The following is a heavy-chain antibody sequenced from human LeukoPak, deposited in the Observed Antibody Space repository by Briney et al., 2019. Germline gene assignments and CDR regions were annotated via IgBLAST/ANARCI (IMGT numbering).Heavy chain of an antibody. CDR1: GYTLTELS. V-gene: IGHV1-24*01. CDR3: ATSEDKSYYYYMDV. Sequence: GASVKVSCKVSGYTLTELSMHWVRQAPGKGLEWMGRFDPEDGETIYAQKFQGRVTMTEDTSTATAYMELSSLRSEDTAVYYCATSEDKSYYYYMDVWGKGTTVTVSS. J-gene: IGHJ6*03. CDR2: FDPEDGET.